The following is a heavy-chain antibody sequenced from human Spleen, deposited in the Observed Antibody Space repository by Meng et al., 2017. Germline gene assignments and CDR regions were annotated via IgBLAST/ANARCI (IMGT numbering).Heavy chain of an antibody. D-gene: IGHD1-26*01. CDR1: GGIFSNYV. V-gene: IGHV1-8*01. Sequence: ASVKVSCKALGGIFSNYVIGWVRQAPGQGLEWMGWMNPNSGNTGYAQKFQGRVTITADKSTSTANMELSSLRSEDTAVYYCARSVGNTYGTFDSWGPGTLVTVSS. CDR2: MNPNSGNT. CDR3: ARSVGNTYGTFDS. J-gene: IGHJ4*02.